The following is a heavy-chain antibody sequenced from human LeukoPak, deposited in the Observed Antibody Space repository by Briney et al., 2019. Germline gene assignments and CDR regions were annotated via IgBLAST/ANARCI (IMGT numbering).Heavy chain of an antibody. Sequence: GGSLRLSCAASGFTFSSYAMHWVRQAPGKGLEWVAVISYDGSNKYYADSVKGRFTISRDNSKNTLYLQMNSLRVEDTAVYYCARGGPARVLDYWGQGTLVTVSS. J-gene: IGHJ4*02. CDR2: ISYDGSNK. D-gene: IGHD3-10*01. V-gene: IGHV3-30-3*01. CDR1: GFTFSSYA. CDR3: ARGGPARVLDY.